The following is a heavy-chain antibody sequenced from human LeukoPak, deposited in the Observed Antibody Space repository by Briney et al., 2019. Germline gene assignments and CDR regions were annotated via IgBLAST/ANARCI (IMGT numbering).Heavy chain of an antibody. CDR2: ISYDGSNK. Sequence: HPGRSLRLSCAASGFTFSSYGMHWVRQAPGKGLEWVAVISYDGSNKYYADSVKGRFTISRDNSKNILYLQMNSLRAEDTAVYYCAKSASAYYYMDVWGKGTTVTVSS. CDR1: GFTFSSYG. J-gene: IGHJ6*03. D-gene: IGHD4/OR15-4a*01. CDR3: AKSASAYYYMDV. V-gene: IGHV3-30*18.